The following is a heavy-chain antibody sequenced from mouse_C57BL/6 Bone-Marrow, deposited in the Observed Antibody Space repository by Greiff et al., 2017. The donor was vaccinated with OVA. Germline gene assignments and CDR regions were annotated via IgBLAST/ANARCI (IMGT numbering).Heavy chain of an antibody. CDR1: GYTFTDYN. J-gene: IGHJ3*01. CDR2: INPNNGGT. CDR3: ARCDYGSSRAWFAY. V-gene: IGHV1-22*01. D-gene: IGHD1-1*01. Sequence: EVQLQESGPELVKPGASVKMSCTASGYTFTDYNMHWVKQSHGKSLEWIGYINPNNGGTSYNQKFTGTATLTVNKSSSTAYMELRSLTSENSAVYYCARCDYGSSRAWFAYWGQGTLVTVSA.